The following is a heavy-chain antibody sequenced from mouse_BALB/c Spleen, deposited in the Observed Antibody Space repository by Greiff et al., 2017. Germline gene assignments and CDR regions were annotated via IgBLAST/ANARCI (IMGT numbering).Heavy chain of an antibody. J-gene: IGHJ1*01. V-gene: IGHV1-54*01. CDR1: GYAFTNYL. D-gene: IGHD2-3*01. CDR2: INPGSGGT. Sequence: VQLVESGAELVRPGTSVKVSCKASGYAFTNYLIGWVKQRPGQGLEWIGVINPGSGGTNYNEKFKGKATLTADKSSSTAYMQLSSLTSDDSAVYFCARGDGYYWYFDVWGAGTTVTVSS. CDR3: ARGDGYYWYFDV.